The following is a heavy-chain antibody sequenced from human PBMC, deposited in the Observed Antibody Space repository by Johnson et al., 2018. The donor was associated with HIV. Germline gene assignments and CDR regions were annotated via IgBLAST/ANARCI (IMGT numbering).Heavy chain of an antibody. Sequence: EQLEESGGGLVQPGGSLRLSCAASGFTFSSYWMSWVRQAPGKGLEWVANIKQDGSEKYYVDSVKGRFTISRDNATNSLYLQMNSLRAEDTAVYYCASSNVVGYSNYPDALYIWGQGTMVTVSS. J-gene: IGHJ3*02. CDR2: IKQDGSEK. V-gene: IGHV3-7*05. CDR1: GFTFSSYW. D-gene: IGHD6-13*01. CDR3: ASSNVVGYSNYPDALYI.